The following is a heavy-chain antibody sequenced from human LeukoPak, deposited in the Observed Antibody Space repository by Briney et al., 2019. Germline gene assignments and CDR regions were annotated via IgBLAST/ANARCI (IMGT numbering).Heavy chain of an antibody. CDR3: AKAALGYCSGGSCYGDY. CDR2: ISYDESNK. J-gene: IGHJ4*02. Sequence: PGRSLRLSCAASGFTFSSYGMHWVRQAPGKGLEWVAVISYDESNKYYADSVKGRFTISRDNSKNTLYLQMNSLRAEDTAVYYCAKAALGYCSGGSCYGDYWGQGILVTVSS. CDR1: GFTFSSYG. V-gene: IGHV3-30*18. D-gene: IGHD2-15*01.